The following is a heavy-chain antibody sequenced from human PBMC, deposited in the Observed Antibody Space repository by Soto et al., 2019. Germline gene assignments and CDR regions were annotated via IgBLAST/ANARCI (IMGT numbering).Heavy chain of an antibody. J-gene: IGHJ3*02. CDR3: AKELERRPHAFDI. D-gene: IGHD1-1*01. CDR2: ISYDGSNK. CDR1: GFTFSSYG. Sequence: GGSLRLSCAASGFTFSSYGMHWVRQAPGKGLEWVAVISYDGSNKYYADSVKGRFTISRDNSKNTLYLQMNSLRAEDTTVYYCAKELERRPHAFDIWGQGTMVTVSS. V-gene: IGHV3-30*18.